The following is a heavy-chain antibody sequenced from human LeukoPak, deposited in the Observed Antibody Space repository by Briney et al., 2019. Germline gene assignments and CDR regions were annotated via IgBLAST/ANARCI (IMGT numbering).Heavy chain of an antibody. Sequence: PSETLSLTCTVSGGSINSRSYYWGWIRQPPGKGLEWIGSIYYSGSTYYNPSLKSRVTISVDTSKNQFSLKLSSVTAADTAVYYCAKDHVGTWSALDYWGQGTLVTVSS. CDR2: IYYSGST. CDR3: AKDHVGTWSALDY. V-gene: IGHV4-39*02. D-gene: IGHD6-13*01. CDR1: GGSINSRSYY. J-gene: IGHJ4*02.